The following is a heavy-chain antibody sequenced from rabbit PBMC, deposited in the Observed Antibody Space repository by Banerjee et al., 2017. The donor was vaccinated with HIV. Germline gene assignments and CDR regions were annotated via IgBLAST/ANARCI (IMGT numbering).Heavy chain of an antibody. CDR1: GFSFSSSYW. CDR3: ARDLAGVIGWNFDL. CDR2: IDPVFDNI. V-gene: IGHV1S45*01. Sequence: QEQLEESGGDLVKPEGSLTLTCTASGFSFSSSYWICWVRQAPGKGLEWIGCIDPVFDNIYYASWVNGRFTISSHNAQNTLYLQLNSLTAADTATYFCARDLAGVIGWNFDLWGQGTLVTVS. J-gene: IGHJ4*01. D-gene: IGHD4-1*01.